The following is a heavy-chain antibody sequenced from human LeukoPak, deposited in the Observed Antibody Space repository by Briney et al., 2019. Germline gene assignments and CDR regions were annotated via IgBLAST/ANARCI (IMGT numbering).Heavy chain of an antibody. J-gene: IGHJ4*02. CDR3: ASELNDFWSGYTNRGFDY. CDR2: IYYSGST. D-gene: IGHD3-3*01. CDR1: GGSISSSSYY. V-gene: IGHV4-39*07. Sequence: SETLSLTCTVSGGSISSSSYYWGWIRQPPGKGLEWIGSIYYSGSTYYNPSLKSRVTISVDTSKNQFSLKLSSVTAADTAVYYCASELNDFWSGYTNRGFDYWGQGTLVTVSS.